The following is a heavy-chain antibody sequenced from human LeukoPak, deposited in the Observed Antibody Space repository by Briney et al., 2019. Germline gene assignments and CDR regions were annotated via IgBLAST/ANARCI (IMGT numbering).Heavy chain of an antibody. J-gene: IGHJ4*02. D-gene: IGHD6-19*01. Sequence: GGSLRLSCAASGFTFSGYAMHWVRQAPGKGLEWVAVISYDGSNKYYADSVKGRFTISRDNSKNTLYLQMNSLRAEDTAVYYCARSSSFDYWGQGTLVTVSS. V-gene: IGHV3-30-3*01. CDR1: GFTFSGYA. CDR2: ISYDGSNK. CDR3: ARSSSFDY.